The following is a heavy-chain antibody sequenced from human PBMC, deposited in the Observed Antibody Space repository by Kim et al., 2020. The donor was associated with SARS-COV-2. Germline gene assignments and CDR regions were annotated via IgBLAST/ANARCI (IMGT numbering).Heavy chain of an antibody. CDR2: IHTSGST. CDR1: GDSIIGCRYY. D-gene: IGHD3-22*01. Sequence: SETLSLTCSISGDSIIGCRYYWTWMRQHPGKGLEWIGYIHTSGSTHYNPSLESRVSISFDTSTTQFSLNLTSVTAADTATYYCAGATGGYDNSGCWGMEVWGQGTTVTVSS. J-gene: IGHJ6*02. CDR3: AGATGGYDNSGCWGMEV. V-gene: IGHV4-31*03.